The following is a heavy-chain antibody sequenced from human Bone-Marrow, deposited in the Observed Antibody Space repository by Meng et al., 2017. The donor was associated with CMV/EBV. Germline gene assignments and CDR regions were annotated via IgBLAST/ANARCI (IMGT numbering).Heavy chain of an antibody. J-gene: IGHJ4*02. Sequence: SVKVSCKASGGTFSSYAISWVRQAPGQGLEWMGGIIPIFGTANYAQKFQGRVTITTDESTSTAYMELRSLRSDDTAVYYCARLVGGFFDYWGQGTLVTVSS. CDR1: GGTFSSYA. CDR3: ARLVGGFFDY. D-gene: IGHD2-8*02. CDR2: IIPIFGTA. V-gene: IGHV1-69*05.